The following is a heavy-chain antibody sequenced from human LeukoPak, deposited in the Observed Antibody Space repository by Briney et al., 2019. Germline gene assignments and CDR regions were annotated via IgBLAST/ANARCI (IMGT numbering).Heavy chain of an antibody. Sequence: GGSLRLSCAASGFTLSIYAMSWVRPPPGKGLGWVSAISGSGGSTYYADSVKGRFTISRDNSKNTLYLQMNRLRAEDTAVYYCAKDFAVINRYYYDSSGYYYYWGQGTLVTVSS. CDR2: ISGSGGST. CDR3: AKDFAVINRYYYDSSGYYYY. CDR1: GFTLSIYA. J-gene: IGHJ4*02. V-gene: IGHV3-23*01. D-gene: IGHD3-22*01.